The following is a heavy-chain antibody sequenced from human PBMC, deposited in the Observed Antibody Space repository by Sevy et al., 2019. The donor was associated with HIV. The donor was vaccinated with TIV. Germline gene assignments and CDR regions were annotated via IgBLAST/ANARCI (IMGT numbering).Heavy chain of an antibody. CDR2: ISGSGGST. CDR1: GFTFSSYA. CDR3: AKAFSPIVVVPAAVKYYYYGMDV. V-gene: IGHV3-23*01. Sequence: GGSLRLSCAASGFTFSSYAMSWVRQAPGKGLEWVSAISGSGGSTYYADSVKGRFIISRDNSKNTLYLQMNSLRAEDTAVYYCAKAFSPIVVVPAAVKYYYYGMDVWGQGTTVTVSS. J-gene: IGHJ6*02. D-gene: IGHD2-2*01.